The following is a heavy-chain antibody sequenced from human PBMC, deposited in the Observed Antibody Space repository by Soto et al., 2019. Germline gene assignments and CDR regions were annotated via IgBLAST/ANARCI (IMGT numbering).Heavy chain of an antibody. V-gene: IGHV1-8*01. CDR2: MNPGSGNT. Sequence: GASVKVPCKASGYTFTNYEINWVRQATGQGLEWMGWMNPGSGNTGYAHKFQGRVTMTRNISISTSYMELSRLGSDDTAIYYCARMASSGSLNWFDPWGQGTLVTVSS. CDR3: ARMASSGSLNWFDP. J-gene: IGHJ5*02. CDR1: GYTFTNYE. D-gene: IGHD3-10*01.